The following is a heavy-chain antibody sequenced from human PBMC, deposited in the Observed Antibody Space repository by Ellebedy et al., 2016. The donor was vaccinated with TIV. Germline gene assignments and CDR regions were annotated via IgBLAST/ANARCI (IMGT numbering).Heavy chain of an antibody. D-gene: IGHD1-14*01. CDR3: ARVGDRIGPTRGRNMYYYSGMDV. V-gene: IGHV1-2*02. J-gene: IGHJ6*02. CDR1: GYTFTGYN. Sequence: ASVKVSXKASGYTFTGYNVQWVRLAPGQGLEWMGWINPHNGDTNYAQNFQGRLSMTRDTSINTAHMELSSLTSDDTAVYYCARVGDRIGPTRGRNMYYYSGMDVWGQGTTVIVSS. CDR2: INPHNGDT.